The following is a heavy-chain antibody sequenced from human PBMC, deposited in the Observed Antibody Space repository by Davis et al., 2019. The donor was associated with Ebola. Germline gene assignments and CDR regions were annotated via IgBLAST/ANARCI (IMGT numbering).Heavy chain of an antibody. CDR3: ARDSTRYSPDY. Sequence: ASVKVSCKASGDTFGSYSISWVRQAPGQGLEWMGISSPIEGNTWYAQKFQGRLTITWDTSPNTVYMEVSSLRSEDTAVYYCARDSTRYSPDYWGQGTLVTVSP. CDR1: GDTFGSYS. J-gene: IGHJ4*02. CDR2: SSPIEGNT. D-gene: IGHD3-16*02. V-gene: IGHV1-46*01.